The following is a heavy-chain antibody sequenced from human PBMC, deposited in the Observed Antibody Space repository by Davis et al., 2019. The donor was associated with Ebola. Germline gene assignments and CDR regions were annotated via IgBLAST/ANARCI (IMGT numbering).Heavy chain of an antibody. CDR3: ARDLYPGGMDV. D-gene: IGHD2-2*01. CDR2: VYYSGTT. V-gene: IGHV4-59*12. J-gene: IGHJ6*04. Sequence: SETLSLTCTVSGGSISTYYWSWIRQPPGKGLEWIGYVYYSGTTNYNPSLESRVTISVDKSKNQFSLKLSSVTAADTAVYYCARDLYPGGMDVWGKGTTVTVSS. CDR1: GGSISTYY.